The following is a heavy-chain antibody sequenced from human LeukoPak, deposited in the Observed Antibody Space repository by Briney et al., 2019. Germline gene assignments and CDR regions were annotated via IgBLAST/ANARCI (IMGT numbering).Heavy chain of an antibody. Sequence: GGSLRLSCAASGFTFSSYWMSWVRQAPGKGLEWVANINLDGSEKYYVDSVKGRFTISRDNSKNTLYLQMNSLRAEDTAVYYCAKSPVVVVAEFDYWGQGTLVTVSS. CDR3: AKSPVVVVAEFDY. CDR2: INLDGSEK. J-gene: IGHJ4*02. V-gene: IGHV3-7*03. D-gene: IGHD2-15*01. CDR1: GFTFSSYW.